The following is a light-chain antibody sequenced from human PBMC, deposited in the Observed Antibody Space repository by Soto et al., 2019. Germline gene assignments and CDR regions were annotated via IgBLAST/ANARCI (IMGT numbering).Light chain of an antibody. J-gene: IGKJ1*01. CDR3: QQYYSTPRT. Sequence: DIVMTQSPDSLSVSLGERATINCKSSQTVLYSSNNKNHLAWYQQRPGQPPKLLFSWASTRESGVPDRVSAIGSGKDFTLSIGSLLAEDEAVYYCQQYYSTPRTFGQGPKVEIQ. CDR2: WAS. V-gene: IGKV4-1*01. CDR1: QTVLYSSNNKNH.